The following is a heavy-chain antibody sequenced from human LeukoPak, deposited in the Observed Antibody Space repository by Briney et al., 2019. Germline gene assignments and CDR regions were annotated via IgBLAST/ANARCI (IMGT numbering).Heavy chain of an antibody. Sequence: PSETLSLTCTVSGGSISSYYWSWIRQPPGKGLEWIGYIYYSGSTNYNPSLKSRVTISVDTSKNQFSLKLNSVTAADAAVYYCAREIEANWFDPWGQGTLVTVSS. CDR3: AREIEANWFDP. CDR1: GGSISSYY. V-gene: IGHV4-59*01. D-gene: IGHD2-21*01. CDR2: IYYSGST. J-gene: IGHJ5*02.